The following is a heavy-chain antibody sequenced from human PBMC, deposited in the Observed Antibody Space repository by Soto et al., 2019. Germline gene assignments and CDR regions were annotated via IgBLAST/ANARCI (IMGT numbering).Heavy chain of an antibody. V-gene: IGHV3-30*03. Sequence: GGSLRLSCAASGFTFSSYGVHWVRQAPGKGLEWVASVSYDGSNKHYADSVKGRFTISRDNSRNTLDLQMNSLRAEDTALYFCARDESAGSSTSNWGQGTLVTVSS. J-gene: IGHJ4*02. CDR1: GFTFSSYG. CDR2: VSYDGSNK. CDR3: ARDESAGSSTSN. D-gene: IGHD2-2*01.